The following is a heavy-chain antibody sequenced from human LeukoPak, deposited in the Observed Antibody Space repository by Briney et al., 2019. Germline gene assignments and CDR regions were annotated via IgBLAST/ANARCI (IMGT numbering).Heavy chain of an antibody. CDR2: INHSGNT. CDR1: YGSFSGYY. Sequence: SETLSLTCTVFYGSFSGYYWSWIRQPPGKGLEWIGEINHSGNTNYNPSLKSRVTISVDTSKDQFTLKLSSVTAADTAVYYCARHGLVAARHAFDIWGQGTMVTVSS. D-gene: IGHD6-6*01. V-gene: IGHV4-34*01. J-gene: IGHJ3*02. CDR3: ARHGLVAARHAFDI.